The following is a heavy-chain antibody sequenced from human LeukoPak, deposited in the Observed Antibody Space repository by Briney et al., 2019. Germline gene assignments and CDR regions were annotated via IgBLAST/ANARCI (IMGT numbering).Heavy chain of an antibody. Sequence: LETLSLTCTVSGRSFSGYHWSWIRQPPGKGLEWIGFINHDGSANYNPSLNSRVTISLGTSRNQFSLILSSVTAADTAVYFCATYGGGQGGRGYWGQGTLVTVFS. D-gene: IGHD2-15*01. CDR1: GRSFSGYH. J-gene: IGHJ4*02. CDR2: INHDGSA. CDR3: ATYGGGQGGRGY. V-gene: IGHV4-59*08.